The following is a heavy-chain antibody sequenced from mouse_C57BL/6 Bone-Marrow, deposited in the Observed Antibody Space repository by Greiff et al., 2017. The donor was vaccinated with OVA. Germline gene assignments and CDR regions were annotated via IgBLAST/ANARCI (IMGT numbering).Heavy chain of an antibody. J-gene: IGHJ1*03. Sequence: EVQLVESGGDLVKPGGSLKLSCAASGFTFSSYAMSWVRQTPDKRLEWVATISSGGSYTYYPDSVKGRFTISRDNAKNTLYLQMSSLKSEDTAMYYCARPYYCGTLGYFDVWGTGTTVTVSS. CDR2: ISSGGSYT. CDR1: GFTFSSYA. V-gene: IGHV5-6*01. CDR3: ARPYYCGTLGYFDV. D-gene: IGHD1-1*01.